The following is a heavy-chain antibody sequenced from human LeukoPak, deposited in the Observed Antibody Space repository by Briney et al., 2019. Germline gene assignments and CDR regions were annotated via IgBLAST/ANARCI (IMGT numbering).Heavy chain of an antibody. CDR3: ARALGKDIVVVPAASSYWYFDL. J-gene: IGHJ2*01. V-gene: IGHV3-21*01. CDR2: ISSSSSYI. D-gene: IGHD2-2*01. Sequence: GGSLRLSCAASGFTFSSYSMNWARQAPGKGLEWVSSISSSSSYIYYADSVKGRFTISRDNAKNSLYLQMNSLRAEDTAVYYCARALGKDIVVVPAASSYWYFDLWGRGTLVTVSS. CDR1: GFTFSSYS.